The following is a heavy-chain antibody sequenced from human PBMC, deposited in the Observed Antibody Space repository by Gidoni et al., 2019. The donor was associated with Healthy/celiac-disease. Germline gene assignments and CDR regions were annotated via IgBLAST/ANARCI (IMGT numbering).Heavy chain of an antibody. CDR2: IWYDGSNK. J-gene: IGHJ6*02. D-gene: IGHD6-13*01. Sequence: QVQLVESGGGVVQPGSSLRPSCAASGSTFSSHSMHWARQAPGKGLEWEAVIWYDGSNKYYADSVKDRFTISRENSKNTLYLQMNSLRAEDTAVYYCARDQGYSSSWSKGGVYYFYYYGMDVWGQGTTVTVSS. CDR3: ARDQGYSSSWSKGGVYYFYYYGMDV. CDR1: GSTFSSHS. V-gene: IGHV3-33*01.